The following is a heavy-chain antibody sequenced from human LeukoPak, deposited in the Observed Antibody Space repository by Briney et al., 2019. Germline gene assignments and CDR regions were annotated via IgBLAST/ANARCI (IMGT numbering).Heavy chain of an antibody. CDR3: ARDVHADYGSGWFDP. J-gene: IGHJ5*02. D-gene: IGHD4-17*01. CDR1: GGTFNNSA. CDR2: IMPLFGTA. Sequence: SVKVSRKTSGGTFNNSAISWVRQAPRQGLEWLGGIMPLFGTAGYAQKFQGRVTITKDESTRTVYLELTSLTSDDTAVYYCARDVHADYGSGWFDPWGQGTLVSVSS. V-gene: IGHV1-69*05.